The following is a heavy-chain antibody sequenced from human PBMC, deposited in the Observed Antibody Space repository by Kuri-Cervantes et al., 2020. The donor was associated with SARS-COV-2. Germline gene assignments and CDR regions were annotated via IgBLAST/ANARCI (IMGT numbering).Heavy chain of an antibody. J-gene: IGHJ3*02. D-gene: IGHD3-3*01. CDR3: ANCGWGFLEWHPDFAFDI. CDR1: GFTFSSYA. V-gene: IGHV3-23*01. Sequence: GESLKISCAASGFTFSSYAMSWVRQAPGEGLEWVSAISGSGGSTYYADSVKGRFTISRDNSKNTLYLQMNSLRAEDTAVYYCANCGWGFLEWHPDFAFDIWGQGTMVTVSS. CDR2: ISGSGGST.